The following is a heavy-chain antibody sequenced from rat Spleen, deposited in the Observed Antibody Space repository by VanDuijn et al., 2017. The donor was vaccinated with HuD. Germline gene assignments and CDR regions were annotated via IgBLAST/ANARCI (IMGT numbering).Heavy chain of an antibody. Sequence: EVQLVESGGGLVQPGRSLKLSCVASGFTFNDYWMTWIRQAPGKGLEWIASITHTGGSTYYPDSVKGRFTISRDNAKSTLYLQISSLRSEDTATYYCARQEDYGGYSRDYFGYWGQGVVVTVSS. D-gene: IGHD1-11*01. CDR2: ITHTGGST. J-gene: IGHJ2*01. V-gene: IGHV5-31*01. CDR1: GFTFNDYW. CDR3: ARQEDYGGYSRDYFGY.